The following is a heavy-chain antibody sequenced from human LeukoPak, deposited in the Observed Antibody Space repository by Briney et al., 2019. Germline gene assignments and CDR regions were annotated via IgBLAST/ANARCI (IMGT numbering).Heavy chain of an antibody. J-gene: IGHJ4*02. CDR1: GGSISSSSYY. Sequence: SETLSLTCTVSGGSISSSSYYWGWIRQPPGKGLEWIGSIYYSGSTYYNPSLKSRVTISVDTSKNQFSLKLSSVTAADTAVYYCAFGESDWLLVDYWGQGTLVTVSS. D-gene: IGHD3-9*01. CDR2: IYYSGST. V-gene: IGHV4-39*07. CDR3: AFGESDWLLVDY.